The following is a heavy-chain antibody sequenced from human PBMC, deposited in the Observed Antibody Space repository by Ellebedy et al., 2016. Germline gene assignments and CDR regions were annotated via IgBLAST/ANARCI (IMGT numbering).Heavy chain of an antibody. D-gene: IGHD2-15*01. CDR3: ARGLGVVVAAAIPDYYYYGMDV. V-gene: IGHV1-46*01. CDR1: GYTFSNYF. CDR2: INPSGGST. J-gene: IGHJ6*02. Sequence: ASVKVSCKASGYTFSNYFMHWVRQAPGQGLEWMGIINPSGGSTSYAQKFQGRVTMTRDTSTSTVYMELSSLRSEDTAVYYCARGLGVVVAAAIPDYYYYGMDVWGQGTTVTVSS.